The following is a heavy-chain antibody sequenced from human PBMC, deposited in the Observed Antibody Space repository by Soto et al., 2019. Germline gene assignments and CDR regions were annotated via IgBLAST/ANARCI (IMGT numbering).Heavy chain of an antibody. V-gene: IGHV3-33*01. CDR2: IWYDGSNK. Sequence: PGGSLRLSCAASGFTFSSYGMHWVRQAPGKGLEWVAVIWYDGSNKYYADSVKGRFTISRDNSKNTLYLQMNSLRAEDTAVYYCARVNIAAAGTALDYWGQGILVTVSS. CDR3: ARVNIAAAGTALDY. J-gene: IGHJ4*02. CDR1: GFTFSSYG. D-gene: IGHD6-13*01.